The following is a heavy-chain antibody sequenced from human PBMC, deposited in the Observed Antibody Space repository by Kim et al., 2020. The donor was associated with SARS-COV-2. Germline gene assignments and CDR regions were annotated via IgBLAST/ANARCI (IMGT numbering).Heavy chain of an antibody. J-gene: IGHJ3*01. CDR3: TRVPGTTLAFCDAF. D-gene: IGHD1-1*01. CDR1: GFTFSGSA. CDR2: IRSEANSYAT. V-gene: IGHV3-73*01. Sequence: GGSLRLSCAASGFTFSGSAIHWVRQASGRGLEWVGRIRSEANSYATVYAASVKGRITISRDDSKNTAYLQLHSLKTEDTAVYYCTRVPGTTLAFCDAF.